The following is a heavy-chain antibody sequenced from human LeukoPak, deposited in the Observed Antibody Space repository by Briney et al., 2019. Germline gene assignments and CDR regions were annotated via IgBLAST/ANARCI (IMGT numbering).Heavy chain of an antibody. CDR1: GYTFTGYY. D-gene: IGHD3-3*01. J-gene: IGHJ6*03. V-gene: IGHV1-2*02. CDR3: ARDGDGDFWSGYYPVYYMDV. Sequence: ASVKVSCKASGYTFTGYYMHWVRQAPGQGLEWMGWINPNSGGTNYAQKFQGRVTMTRDTSISTAYMELSRLRSDDTAVYYCARDGDGDFWSGYYPVYYMDVWGKGTTVTVSS. CDR2: INPNSGGT.